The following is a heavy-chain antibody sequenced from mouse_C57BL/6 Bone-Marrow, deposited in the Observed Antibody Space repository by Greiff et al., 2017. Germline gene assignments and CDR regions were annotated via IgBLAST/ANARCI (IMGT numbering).Heavy chain of an antibody. Sequence: EVKLVESGGDLVKPGGSLKLSCAASGFTFSSYGMSWVRQTPDKRLEWVATISSGGSYTYYPDSVKGRFTISRDNAKNTQYLQMSSLKSEDTAMYYCARFIVNYYAMDYWGQGTSVTVSS. CDR3: ARFIVNYYAMDY. CDR1: GFTFSSYG. V-gene: IGHV5-6*01. CDR2: ISSGGSYT. J-gene: IGHJ4*01. D-gene: IGHD2-5*01.